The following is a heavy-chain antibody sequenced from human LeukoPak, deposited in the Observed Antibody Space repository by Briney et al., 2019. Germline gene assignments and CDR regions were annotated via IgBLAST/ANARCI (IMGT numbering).Heavy chain of an antibody. CDR1: GGTFSSYA. CDR3: ARLYSGYDSFDY. V-gene: IGHV1-69*04. CDR2: IIPILGIA. D-gene: IGHD5-12*01. J-gene: IGHJ4*02. Sequence: GASVNLSCKASGGTFSSYAISWLRQAPGQGLEWMGRIIPILGIANYARKFQGRVTITADKSTSTAYMELSSLRSEDTAVYYCARLYSGYDSFDYWGQGTLVTVSS.